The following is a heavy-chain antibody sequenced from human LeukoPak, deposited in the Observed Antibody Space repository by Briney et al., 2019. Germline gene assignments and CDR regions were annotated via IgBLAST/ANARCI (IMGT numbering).Heavy chain of an antibody. CDR1: GFTVSSNY. Sequence: GGSLRLSCAASGFTVSSNYMSWVRQAPGKGLEWVSVIYSGGSTYYADSVKGRFTISRDNSKNTLYLQLNSLRAEDTALYSCTRCAKTPESGSGWCNWFDAWGQGTVVTVSS. V-gene: IGHV3-53*01. CDR3: TRCAKTPESGSGWCNWFDA. CDR2: IYSGGST. D-gene: IGHD3-3*01. J-gene: IGHJ5*02.